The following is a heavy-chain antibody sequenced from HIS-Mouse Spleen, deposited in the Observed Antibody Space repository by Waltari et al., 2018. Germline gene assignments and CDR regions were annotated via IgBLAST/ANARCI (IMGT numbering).Heavy chain of an antibody. J-gene: IGHJ5*02. D-gene: IGHD3-3*01. CDR3: ARSPYYDFWSGYSDNWFDP. CDR2: IYYSGGT. Sequence: QVQLQESGPGLVKPSQTLSLTCTVSGGSISSGGYYWSWIRQHPGKGLEWIGYIYYSGGTSYKPSVKSRVTISVETSKNQFSLKLSSGTAADTAVYYCARSPYYDFWSGYSDNWFDPWGQGTLVTVSS. CDR1: GGSISSGGYY. V-gene: IGHV4-31*03.